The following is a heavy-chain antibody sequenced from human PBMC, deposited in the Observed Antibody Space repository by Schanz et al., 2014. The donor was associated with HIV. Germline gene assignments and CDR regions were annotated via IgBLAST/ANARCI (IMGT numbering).Heavy chain of an antibody. J-gene: IGHJ6*02. V-gene: IGHV1-2*02. CDR2: INPSSGGT. CDR1: GYTFTGYY. Sequence: QVQLVQSGAEVKKPGASVKVSCKASGYTFTGYYMHWVRQAPGQGLEWMGWINPSSGGTNYAQKLQGRVTMTTDTYTNTAYMELRRLRSDDTAVYYCARWGRGCSGGSCYWGYYGMDVWGQGTTVTVSS. D-gene: IGHD2-15*01. CDR3: ARWGRGCSGGSCYWGYYGMDV.